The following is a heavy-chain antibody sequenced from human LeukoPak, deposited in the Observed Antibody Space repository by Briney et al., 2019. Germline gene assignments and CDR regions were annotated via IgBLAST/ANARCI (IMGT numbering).Heavy chain of an antibody. J-gene: IGHJ4*02. Sequence: GGSLRLSCAASGFSLSSYSMNWVRQAPGKGLEWVSYISSTSSTIYYADSVKGRFTISRDNAKNSLYLQMNSLRAEDTAVYYCAREGYSSGWFGDYWGQGTLVTVSS. CDR2: ISSTSSTI. CDR1: GFSLSSYS. D-gene: IGHD6-19*01. CDR3: AREGYSSGWFGDY. V-gene: IGHV3-48*04.